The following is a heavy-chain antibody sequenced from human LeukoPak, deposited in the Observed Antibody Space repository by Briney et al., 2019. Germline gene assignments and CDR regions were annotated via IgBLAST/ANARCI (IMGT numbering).Heavy chain of an antibody. CDR2: ISYDGSNK. CDR1: GFTFSRYG. J-gene: IGHJ4*02. CDR3: AKDTDIWGVVPAAFDFDH. Sequence: GSLRLSCAASGFTFSRYGMHWVRPAPGKGLEWVAVISYDGSNKYYAESVKGRFTISRDNSKNTLYLQMNSLRAEDTALYYCAKDTDIWGVVPAAFDFDHWGQGTLVTVSS. V-gene: IGHV3-30*18. D-gene: IGHD2-2*01.